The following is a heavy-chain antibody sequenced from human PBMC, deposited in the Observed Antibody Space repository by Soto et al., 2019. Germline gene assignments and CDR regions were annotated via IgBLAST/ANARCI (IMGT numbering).Heavy chain of an antibody. V-gene: IGHV3-15*01. Sequence: ESGRGLVKPGGSLRLSCAASGFTFSNAWMSWVRQAPGKGLEWVGRSKSKTGGGTTDDAAPVKGRFTISRDDSKNTLYLQMNSLKPEDTAVYYCTTYIAVVVLTREKYYFDYWGQGTLVSVS. CDR3: TTYIAVVVLTREKYYFDY. D-gene: IGHD2-15*01. CDR1: GFTFSNAW. J-gene: IGHJ4*02. CDR2: SKSKTGGGTT.